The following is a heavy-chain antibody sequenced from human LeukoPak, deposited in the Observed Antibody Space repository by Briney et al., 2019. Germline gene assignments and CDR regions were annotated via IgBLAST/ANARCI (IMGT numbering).Heavy chain of an antibody. CDR2: IKQDGSEK. D-gene: IGHD3-10*01. Sequence: PGGSLRLSCAASGFTFSSYWMSWVRQAPGKGLEWVANIKQDGSEKYYVDSVKGRFTISRDNAKNSLYLQMNSLRAEDTAVYYCARDFFLYTRPLEYYYGSGSIGGGYFDYWGQGTLVTVSS. CDR3: ARDFFLYTRPLEYYYGSGSIGGGYFDY. J-gene: IGHJ4*02. CDR1: GFTFSSYW. V-gene: IGHV3-7*01.